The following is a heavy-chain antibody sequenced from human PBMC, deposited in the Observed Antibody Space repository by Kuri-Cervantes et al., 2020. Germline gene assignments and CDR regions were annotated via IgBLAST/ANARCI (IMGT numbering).Heavy chain of an antibody. CDR3: AKRMSYSSSWYYFDY. Sequence: LSLTCAASGFTFSSYAMHWVRQAPGKGLEWVAVISYDGSNKYYADSVKGRFTISRDNSKNTLYLQIDSLRAEDTAIYYCAKRMSYSSSWYYFDYWGQGTLVTVSS. CDR1: GFTFSSYA. CDR2: ISYDGSNK. V-gene: IGHV3-30*07. J-gene: IGHJ4*02. D-gene: IGHD6-13*01.